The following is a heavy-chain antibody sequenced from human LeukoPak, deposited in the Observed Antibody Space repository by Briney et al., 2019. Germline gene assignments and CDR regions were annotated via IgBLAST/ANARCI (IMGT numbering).Heavy chain of an antibody. CDR3: VKDSTLSFDY. Sequence: GGSLRLSCAASGFTFSGYAMHWIRQAPGKGLEWVAVISHDGSTKYDADFLKGRFTISRDNSKNKLFPQMNSLRGEETDLYYCVKDSTLSFDYWGQGTLVTVSS. CDR1: GFTFSGYA. CDR2: ISHDGSTK. J-gene: IGHJ4*02. V-gene: IGHV3-30*18. D-gene: IGHD2/OR15-2a*01.